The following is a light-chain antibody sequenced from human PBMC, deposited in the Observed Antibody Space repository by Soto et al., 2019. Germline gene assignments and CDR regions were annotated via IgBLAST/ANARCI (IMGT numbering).Light chain of an antibody. CDR3: SSDANKNKILV. CDR2: VVT. Sequence: ALTQPLPVSWSPGQSVTISFTGTSIDVGGYNYVSGYQPGPGKVPSVIIYVVTDRPSGVPGLFSDSKSDITASLTVSGLHAEDEAEYLCSSDANKNKILVFAAGTKGTV. CDR1: SIDVGGYNY. J-gene: IGLJ1*01. V-gene: IGLV2-8*01.